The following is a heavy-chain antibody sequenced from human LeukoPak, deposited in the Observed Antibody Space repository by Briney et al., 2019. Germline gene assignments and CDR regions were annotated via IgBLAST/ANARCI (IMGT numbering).Heavy chain of an antibody. Sequence: ASVKVSCKASGYTFTSYGISWVRQAPGQGLEWMGWISGYNGNTNYAQKLQGRVTMTTDTSTSTAYMELRSLRSDDTAVYYCAREGYCNSTSCYKPFDCWGQGTLVTVSS. CDR2: ISGYNGNT. J-gene: IGHJ4*02. V-gene: IGHV1-18*01. D-gene: IGHD2-2*01. CDR3: AREGYCNSTSCYKPFDC. CDR1: GYTFTSYG.